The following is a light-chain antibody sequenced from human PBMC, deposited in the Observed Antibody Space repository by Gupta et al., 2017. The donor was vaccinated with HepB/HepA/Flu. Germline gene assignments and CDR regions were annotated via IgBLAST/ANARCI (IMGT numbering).Light chain of an antibody. Sequence: QSVLTHPPSGPRSPGQGVPISCPRTNSNIGAGYDVPWYRQLPGTAPQLLIYINTNRPSGVPDRLSASKSGTSASLAITGLQAEDEADYYCQSYDSSLRVYVFGAGTKVTVL. V-gene: IGLV1-40*01. J-gene: IGLJ1*01. CDR1: NSNIGAGYD. CDR2: INT. CDR3: QSYDSSLRVYV.